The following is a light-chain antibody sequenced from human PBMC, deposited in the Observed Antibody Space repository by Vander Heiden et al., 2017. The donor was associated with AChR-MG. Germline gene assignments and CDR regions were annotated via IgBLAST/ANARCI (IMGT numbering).Light chain of an antibody. CDR3: CSYAGSRRV. CDR1: SSDVGGYNL. J-gene: IGLJ1*01. V-gene: IGLV2-23*02. CDR2: EVS. Sequence: QSALTQPASVSGSPGQSITIPCTGTSSDVGGYNLVSWYQQHPGKAPKLMIDEVSTRPSGVSNRFSGSKSGNTASLTISGLQAEDEADYYCCSYAGSRRVFGTGTKVTVL.